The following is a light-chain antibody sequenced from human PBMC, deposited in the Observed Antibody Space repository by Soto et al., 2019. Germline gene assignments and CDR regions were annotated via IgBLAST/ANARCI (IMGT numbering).Light chain of an antibody. CDR3: AAWDDSLYGDV. CDR2: SNN. V-gene: IGLV1-44*01. J-gene: IGLJ1*01. CDR1: SSNIGSNS. Sequence: QSVLIQPPSASGTPGQRVTISCSGSSSNIGSNSVNWYQQLPGTAPKLLISSNNQRPSGVPDRFSDSKSGTSASLAISGLQSEDEADYYCAAWDDSLYGDVFGTGTKLTVL.